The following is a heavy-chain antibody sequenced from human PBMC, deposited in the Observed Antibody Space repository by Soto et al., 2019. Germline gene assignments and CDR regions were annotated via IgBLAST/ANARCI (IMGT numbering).Heavy chain of an antibody. V-gene: IGHV3-30*14. CDR2: KSHDGSNT. Sequence: QVQLVESGGGVVQPGTSLRLSCAVSGFTLSNYAMHWVRQAPGKGREWLAVKSHDGSNTSNTDSVKGRFTISRDNSKNTLYLQMNSLRVEDTAVYYCAREQNSGDYRTADYWGQGTLVTVSS. D-gene: IGHD3-22*01. CDR3: AREQNSGDYRTADY. J-gene: IGHJ4*02. CDR1: GFTLSNYA.